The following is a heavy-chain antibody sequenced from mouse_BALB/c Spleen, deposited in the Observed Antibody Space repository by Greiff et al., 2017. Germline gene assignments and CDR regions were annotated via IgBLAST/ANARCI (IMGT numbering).Heavy chain of an antibody. D-gene: IGHD1-1*01. J-gene: IGHJ2*01. Sequence: EVQLQQSGAELVRPGALVKLSCKASGFNIKDYYMHWVKQRPEQGLEWIGYINPYNDGTKYNEKFKGKATLTSDKSSSTAYMELSSLTSEDSAVYYCAESYENYWGQGTTLTVSS. CDR2: INPYNDGT. CDR3: AESYENY. CDR1: GFNIKDYY. V-gene: IGHV1-14*01.